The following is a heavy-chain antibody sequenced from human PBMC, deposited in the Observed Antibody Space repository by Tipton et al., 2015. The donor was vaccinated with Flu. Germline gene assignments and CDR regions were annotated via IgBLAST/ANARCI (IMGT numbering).Heavy chain of an antibody. D-gene: IGHD2-15*01. CDR1: GDSVSSNSAA. CDR2: TYYRSKWYN. J-gene: IGHJ6*02. CDR3: ARAQYCSGGSCYSGGYYYYGMDV. V-gene: IGHV6-1*01. Sequence: GLVKPSQTLSLTCAISGDSVSSNSAAWNWIRQSPSRGLEWLGRTYYRSKWYNDYAVSVKSRITINPDTSKNQFSLQLNSVTPEDTAVYYCARAQYCSGGSCYSGGYYYYGMDVWGQGTTVTVSS.